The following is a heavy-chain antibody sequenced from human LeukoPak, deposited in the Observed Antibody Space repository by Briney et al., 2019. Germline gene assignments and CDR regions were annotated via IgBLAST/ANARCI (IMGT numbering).Heavy chain of an antibody. D-gene: IGHD1-1*01. CDR3: ARGNWNDGDY. Sequence: GGSLRLSCAASGFTVSSYYMSWVRQAPGKGLEWVSIIYSGGSTYYADSVKGRFTISRDSSRNTLYLQMNSLRAEDTAVYYCARGNWNDGDYWGQGTLVTVSS. CDR2: IYSGGST. V-gene: IGHV3-53*01. J-gene: IGHJ4*02. CDR1: GFTVSSYY.